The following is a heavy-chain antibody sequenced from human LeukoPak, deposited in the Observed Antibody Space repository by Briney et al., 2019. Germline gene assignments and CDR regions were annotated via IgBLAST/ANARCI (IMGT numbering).Heavy chain of an antibody. Sequence: PSETLSLTCTVSGGSISSSSYYWGWIRQPPGKGLEWIGSIYYSGSTYYNPSLKSRVTISVDTSKNQFSLKLSSVTAADTAVHYCARSVGATRPYYFDYWGQGTLVTVSS. CDR1: GGSISSSSYY. J-gene: IGHJ4*02. CDR3: ARSVGATRPYYFDY. V-gene: IGHV4-39*07. D-gene: IGHD1-26*01. CDR2: IYYSGST.